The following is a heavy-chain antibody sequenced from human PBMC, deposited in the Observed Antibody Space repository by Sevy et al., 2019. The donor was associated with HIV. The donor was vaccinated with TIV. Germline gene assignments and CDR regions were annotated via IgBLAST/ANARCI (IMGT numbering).Heavy chain of an antibody. CDR1: GFTFSSYG. Sequence: GGSLRLSCAASGFTFSSYGMHWVRQAPGKGLEWVAFIRYDGSNKYYADSVKGRFTISRDNSKNTLYLQMNSLRAEDTAVYYCAKAREWELLNYYFDYWGQGTLVTVSS. D-gene: IGHD1-26*01. V-gene: IGHV3-30*02. CDR3: AKAREWELLNYYFDY. J-gene: IGHJ4*02. CDR2: IRYDGSNK.